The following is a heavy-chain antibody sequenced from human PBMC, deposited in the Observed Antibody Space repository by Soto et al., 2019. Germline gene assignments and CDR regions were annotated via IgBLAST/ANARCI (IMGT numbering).Heavy chain of an antibody. CDR3: ARQGAALRDYYYGMDV. V-gene: IGHV1-69*05. J-gene: IGHJ6*02. D-gene: IGHD6-25*01. CDR2: IIPIFGTA. Sequence: QVQLVQSGAEVKKPGSSVKVSCKASGGTFSSYAISWVRQAPGQGLEWMGGIIPIFGTANYAQKFQGRVTIXXDDSTSPAYMELSSLRSEDTAVYYCARQGAALRDYYYGMDVWGQGTTVTVSS. CDR1: GGTFSSYA.